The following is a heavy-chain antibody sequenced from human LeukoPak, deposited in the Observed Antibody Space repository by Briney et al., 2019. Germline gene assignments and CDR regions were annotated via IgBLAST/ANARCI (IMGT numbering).Heavy chain of an antibody. CDR3: ARGDGDKRYYYYYYMDV. D-gene: IGHD4-17*01. V-gene: IGHV1-8*01. CDR2: MNPNSGNT. J-gene: IGHJ6*03. Sequence: ASVKVSCXASGYTFTSYDINWVRQATGQGLEWMGWMNPNSGNTGYAQKFQGRVTMTRNTSISTAYMELSSLRSEDTAVYYCARGDGDKRYYYYYYMDVWGKGTTVTVSS. CDR1: GYTFTSYD.